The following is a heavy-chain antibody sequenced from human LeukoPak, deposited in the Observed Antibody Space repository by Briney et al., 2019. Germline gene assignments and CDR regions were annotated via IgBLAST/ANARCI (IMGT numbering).Heavy chain of an antibody. CDR3: ARRSRPYSSSWYSWFDP. J-gene: IGHJ5*02. V-gene: IGHV4-59*01. CDR2: IYYSGST. CDR1: GGSISSYY. Sequence: SETLSLTCTVSGGSISSYYWSWIRQPPGKGLEWIGYIYYSGSTNYNPSLKSRVTISVDTSKNQFSLKLSSATAADTAVYYCARRSRPYSSSWYSWFDPWGQGTLVTVSS. D-gene: IGHD6-13*01.